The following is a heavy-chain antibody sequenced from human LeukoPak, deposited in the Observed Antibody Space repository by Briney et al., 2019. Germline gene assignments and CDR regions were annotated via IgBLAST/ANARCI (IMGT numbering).Heavy chain of an antibody. CDR1: GFTFSDYY. D-gene: IGHD3-10*01. CDR2: ISGSGSTI. CDR3: ARELRGVISFGVDL. Sequence: AGGSLRLSCAASGFTFSDYYMTWIRQAPGKGLEWVSYISGSGSTISYADSVKGRFTISRDNAKNSVFLQMNSLRAEDTAVYYCARELRGVISFGVDLWGQGTLVTASS. V-gene: IGHV3-11*01. J-gene: IGHJ5*02.